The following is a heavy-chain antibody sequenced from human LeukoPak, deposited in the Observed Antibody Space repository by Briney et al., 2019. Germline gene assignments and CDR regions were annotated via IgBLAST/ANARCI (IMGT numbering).Heavy chain of an antibody. CDR2: ISAYNGNT. Sequence: GASVKVSCKASGYTFTSYGISWVRQAPGQALEWMGWISAYNGNTNYAQKLQGRVTMTTDTSTSTAYMELRSLRSDDTAVYYCARLHPDLAPYCSSTSCYSYYYYGMDVWGQGTTVTVSS. CDR1: GYTFTSYG. CDR3: ARLHPDLAPYCSSTSCYSYYYYGMDV. V-gene: IGHV1-18*01. J-gene: IGHJ6*02. D-gene: IGHD2-2*01.